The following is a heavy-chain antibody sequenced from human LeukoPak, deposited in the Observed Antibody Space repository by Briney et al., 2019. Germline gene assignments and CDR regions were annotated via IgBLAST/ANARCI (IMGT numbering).Heavy chain of an antibody. D-gene: IGHD6-13*01. CDR3: ARVSAAAADV. CDR2: ISHSGST. V-gene: IGHV4-59*01. Sequence: PSETLSLTCIVSGDSISNFYWSWIRQPPGKGLGLIGYISHSGSTNFNPSLESRATILIDPSKTQFSLRLTSVTAADTAIYYCARVSAAAADVWGQGTLVTVSS. J-gene: IGHJ4*02. CDR1: GDSISNFY.